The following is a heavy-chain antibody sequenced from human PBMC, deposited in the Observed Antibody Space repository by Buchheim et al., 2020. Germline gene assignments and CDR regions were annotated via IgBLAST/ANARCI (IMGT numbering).Heavy chain of an antibody. CDR1: DGSISANNYF. V-gene: IGHV4-39*01. D-gene: IGHD3-10*01. CDR3: ARGEGVIMDYYYYGMDV. CDR2: FSYDGST. J-gene: IGHJ6*02. Sequence: LQLQESGPGLVQPSETVSLTCTVSDGSISANNYFWGWIRQPPGKGLEWVGTFSYDGSTYYNPSLQGRVTISADTSKNEFSLRMGSVTAADTAVYYCARGEGVIMDYYYYGMDVWGQGTT.